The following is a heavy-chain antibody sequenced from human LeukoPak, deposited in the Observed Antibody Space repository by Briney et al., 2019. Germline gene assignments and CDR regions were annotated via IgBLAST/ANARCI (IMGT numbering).Heavy chain of an antibody. Sequence: GGSLRLSCAASGFTFSSYNMHWVRQAPGKGLEYVSTISSDGGSAYYANSVKGRFTISRDNSKNTLYLQMGSLRSEDMAVYYCARGQRWELLPSYLEYWGQGTLVTVSS. D-gene: IGHD1-26*01. J-gene: IGHJ4*02. CDR1: GFTFSSYN. CDR3: ARGQRWELLPSYLEY. CDR2: ISSDGGSA. V-gene: IGHV3-64*01.